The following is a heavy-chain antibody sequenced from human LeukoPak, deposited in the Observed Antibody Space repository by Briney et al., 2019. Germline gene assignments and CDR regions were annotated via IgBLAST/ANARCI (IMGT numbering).Heavy chain of an antibody. CDR3: ARESGYDPPAFDI. CDR2: ISAYNGNT. CDR1: GYTLTSYG. Sequence: GASVKVSCKASGYTLTSYGISWVRQAPRQGLEWMGWISAYNGNTNYAQKLQGRVTMTTDTSTSTAYMGLRSLRSDDTAVYYCARESGYDPPAFDIWGQGTMVTVSS. D-gene: IGHD5-12*01. V-gene: IGHV1-18*04. J-gene: IGHJ3*02.